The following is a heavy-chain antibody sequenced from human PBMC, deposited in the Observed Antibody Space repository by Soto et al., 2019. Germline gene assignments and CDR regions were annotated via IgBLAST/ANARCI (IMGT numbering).Heavy chain of an antibody. V-gene: IGHV4-59*01. D-gene: IGHD3-22*01. J-gene: IGHJ2*01. CDR2: IYYSGGR. CDR3: VRGRGTPRYNYDERYFDL. Sequence: QVLVQDSGPGLVKPSETLSLICTISGDSMDPYNWGWIRQPQARGLEWIASIYYSGGRNYSPSLRSRATISVDASKNHFSLELRSVTAADSAVYFCVRGRGTPRYNYDERYFDLWGRGTPVTVSP. CDR1: GDSMDPYN.